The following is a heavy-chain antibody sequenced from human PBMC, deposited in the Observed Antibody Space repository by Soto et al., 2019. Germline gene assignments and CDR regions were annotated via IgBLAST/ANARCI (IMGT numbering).Heavy chain of an antibody. CDR2: IYYSGST. CDR1: GGSISSSSYY. Sequence: SETLSLTCTVSGGSISSSSYYWGWIRQPPGKGLEWIGSIYYSGSTYYNPSLKSRVTISVDTSKNQFSLKLSSVTAADTAVYYCARPPYDILNGTNGMDVWGQGTTVTVSS. J-gene: IGHJ6*02. V-gene: IGHV4-39*01. CDR3: ARPPYDILNGTNGMDV. D-gene: IGHD3-9*01.